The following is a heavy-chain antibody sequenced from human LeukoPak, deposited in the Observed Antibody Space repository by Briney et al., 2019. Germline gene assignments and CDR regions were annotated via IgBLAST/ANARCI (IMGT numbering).Heavy chain of an antibody. CDR2: ITPVFETP. D-gene: IGHD1-26*01. J-gene: IGHJ4*02. Sequence: SVKVSCKVSGGTFSNDSITWVRQAPGQGLEWVGGITPVFETPNYAPKLQGRLTINADGSTRTVYMELTSLRSEDTAVYFCARGPPPLYSGSYRPLDHWGQGTLVTVSS. CDR3: ARGPPPLYSGSYRPLDH. V-gene: IGHV1-69*01. CDR1: GGTFSNDS.